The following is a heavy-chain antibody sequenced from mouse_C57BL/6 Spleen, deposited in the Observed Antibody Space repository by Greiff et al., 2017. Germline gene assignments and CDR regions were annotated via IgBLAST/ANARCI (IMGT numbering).Heavy chain of an antibody. J-gene: IGHJ3*01. V-gene: IGHV1-50*01. CDR2: IDPSDSYT. Sequence: QVQLQQPGAELVKPGASVKLPCKASGYTFTSYWMQWVKQRPGQGLEWIGEIDPSDSYTNYNQKFKGKATLTVDTSSSTAYMQLSSLTSEDSAVYYCARSRDGYYDWGQGTLVTVSA. D-gene: IGHD2-3*01. CDR3: ARSRDGYYD. CDR1: GYTFTSYW.